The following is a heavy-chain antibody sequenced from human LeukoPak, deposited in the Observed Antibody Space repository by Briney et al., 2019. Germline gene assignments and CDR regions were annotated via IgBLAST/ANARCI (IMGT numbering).Heavy chain of an antibody. Sequence: GGSLRLYCASSGLTYSNYAMNWPRQAPGNGLEGVSTISSNAVATYYDDSVKGRVTVSRDTSKNTLYPHINSLGAEAPAAYYCARHDKTAAVAGFDYWGQGTLVTASS. CDR2: ISSNAVAT. V-gene: IGHV3-23*01. D-gene: IGHD6-19*01. CDR1: GLTYSNYA. CDR3: ARHDKTAAVAGFDY. J-gene: IGHJ4*02.